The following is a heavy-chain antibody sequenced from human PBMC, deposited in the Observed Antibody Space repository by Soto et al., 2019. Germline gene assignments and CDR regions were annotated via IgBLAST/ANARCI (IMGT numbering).Heavy chain of an antibody. Sequence: LSLTCSVSCGSVRSGNHFWNWIRQPPGRGLEWLGYMYYTGVTNYKPSLKSGVSMSVDTSKDQFSLNLTSLTAADTAVYYCARGGEHLGYYRLDVWGQGNTVTVSS. CDR1: CGSVRSGNHF. D-gene: IGHD1-26*01. CDR3: ARGGEHLGYYRLDV. V-gene: IGHV4-61*01. J-gene: IGHJ6*02. CDR2: MYYTGVT.